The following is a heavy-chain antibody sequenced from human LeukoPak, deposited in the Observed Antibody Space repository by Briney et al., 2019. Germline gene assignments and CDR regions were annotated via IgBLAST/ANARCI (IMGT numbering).Heavy chain of an antibody. CDR1: GFTFSSYA. J-gene: IGHJ4*02. V-gene: IGHV3-30-3*01. CDR3: ARDGQWLGGIDY. Sequence: GGSLRLSCAASGFTFSSYAMHWVRQAPGKGLEWVAVISYDGSNKYYADSVKGRFTISRDNSKNTLYLQMNSLRAEDTAVYYCARDGQWLGGIDYWGQGTLVTVSS. D-gene: IGHD6-19*01. CDR2: ISYDGSNK.